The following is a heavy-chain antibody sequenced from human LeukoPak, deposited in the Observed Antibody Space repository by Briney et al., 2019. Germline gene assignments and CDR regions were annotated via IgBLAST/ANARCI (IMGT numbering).Heavy chain of an antibody. J-gene: IGHJ6*03. D-gene: IGHD4/OR15-4a*01. V-gene: IGHV3-53*04. CDR1: GFTFNDFSDYY. CDR3: ARGLWRVYYYYYMDV. CDR2: IYSGGST. Sequence: GGSLRLSCAASGFTFNDFSDYYMSWIRQAPGKGLEWVSVIYSGGSTYYADSVKGRFTISRHNSKNTLYLQMNSLRAEDTAVYYCARGLWRVYYYYYMDVWGKGTTVTVSS.